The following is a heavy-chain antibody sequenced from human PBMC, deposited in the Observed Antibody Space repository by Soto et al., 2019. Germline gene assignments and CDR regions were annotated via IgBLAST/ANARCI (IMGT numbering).Heavy chain of an antibody. CDR1: GGTFSSYT. Sequence: QVQLVQSGAEVKKPGSSVKVSCKASGGTFSSYTISWVRQAPGQGLEWMGRIIPILGIANYAQKFQGRVTITAGKSTRTAYMALSSLGAEDTAVYYCARGPRGMGHLCSSTSCLADYWGQGTLVTVSS. V-gene: IGHV1-69*02. CDR3: ARGPRGMGHLCSSTSCLADY. CDR2: IIPILGIA. J-gene: IGHJ4*02. D-gene: IGHD2-2*01.